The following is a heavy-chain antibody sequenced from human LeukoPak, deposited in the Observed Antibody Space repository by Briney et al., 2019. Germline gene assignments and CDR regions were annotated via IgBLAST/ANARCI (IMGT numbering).Heavy chain of an antibody. D-gene: IGHD3-9*01. J-gene: IGHJ4*02. CDR1: GFTFNNAW. CDR2: IKSKTDGGTI. Sequence: PGGSLRLSCAASGFTFNNAWMSWVRQAPGKGLEWVGRIKSKTDGGTIDYTAPVKGRFTISRDDSKNTLYLQMNSLKIEDTAVYYCTMMDQLRYFDWSDYWGQGTLVTVSS. V-gene: IGHV3-15*01. CDR3: TMMDQLRYFDWSDY.